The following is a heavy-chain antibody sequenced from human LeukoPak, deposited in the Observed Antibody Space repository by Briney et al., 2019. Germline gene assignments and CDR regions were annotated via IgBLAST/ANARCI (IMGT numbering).Heavy chain of an antibody. CDR2: IHYSGST. J-gene: IGHJ4*02. CDR3: AAVDFWSGYRVDY. D-gene: IGHD3-3*01. V-gene: IGHV4-59*01. CDR1: GGSISSYY. Sequence: SETLSLTCTVSGGSISSYYWSWIRQPPGKGLEWIGYIHYSGSTNYNPSLKSRVTISVDTSKNQFSLKLSSVTAADTAVYYCAAVDFWSGYRVDYWGQGTLVTVPS.